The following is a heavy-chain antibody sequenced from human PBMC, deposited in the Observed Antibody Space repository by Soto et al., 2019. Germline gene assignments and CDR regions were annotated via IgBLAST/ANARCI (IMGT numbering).Heavy chain of an antibody. CDR3: AGDHTYSGDKSYFDY. CDR2: IIPIFGTA. Sequence: QVQLVQSGAEVKKPGSSVKVSCKASGGTFSSYAISWVRQAPGQGLEWMGGIIPIFGTANYAQKFQGRVTIPADEAPSTAYVELSSLRSEDTAVYYCAGDHTYSGDKSYFDYWGQGTLVPVSS. J-gene: IGHJ4*02. D-gene: IGHD4-17*01. CDR1: GGTFSSYA. V-gene: IGHV1-69*12.